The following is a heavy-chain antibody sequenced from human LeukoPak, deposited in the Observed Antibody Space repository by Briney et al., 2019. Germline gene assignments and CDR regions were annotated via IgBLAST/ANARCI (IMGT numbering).Heavy chain of an antibody. V-gene: IGHV4-4*07. CDR3: ARDRYCSGGSCYSWTGWFDP. Sequence: PSETLSLTCTVSGGSISSYYWSWIRQPAGKGLEWIGRIYTSGSTNYNPSLKSRVTMSVDTSKNQFSLKLSSVTAADTAVYYCARDRYCSGGSCYSWTGWFDPWGQGTLVTVSS. J-gene: IGHJ5*02. CDR1: GGSISSYY. CDR2: IYTSGST. D-gene: IGHD2-15*01.